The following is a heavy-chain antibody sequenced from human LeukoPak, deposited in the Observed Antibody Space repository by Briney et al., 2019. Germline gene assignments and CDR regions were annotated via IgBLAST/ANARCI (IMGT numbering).Heavy chain of an antibody. CDR3: ARGLQDGSSTRGADY. CDR2: IYYSGST. J-gene: IGHJ4*02. CDR1: GGSISSGDYY. D-gene: IGHD2-2*01. V-gene: IGHV4-30-4*08. Sequence: SSETLSLTCTVSGGSISSGDYYWSWIRQPPGKGLEWIGYIYYSGSTYYNPSLKSRVTISVDTSKNQFSLKMSPVTAADTAVYYCARGLQDGSSTRGADYWGQGTLVTVSS.